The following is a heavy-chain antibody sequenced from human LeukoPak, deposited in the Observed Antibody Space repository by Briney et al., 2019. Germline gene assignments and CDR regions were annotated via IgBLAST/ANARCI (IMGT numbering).Heavy chain of an antibody. CDR3: ATSRFSGGLGRFDP. CDR2: IYYSGAT. Sequence: KPSETLSLTCAVSGDSITRSEYYWDWIRQPPGKGLEWIGSIYYSGATYYSGSLKSRATISVDTIKNQVSLKLSSVTAADTAVYYCATSRFSGGLGRFDPWGQGTLVTVSS. V-gene: IGHV4-39*01. CDR1: GDSITRSEYY. J-gene: IGHJ5*02. D-gene: IGHD3-10*01.